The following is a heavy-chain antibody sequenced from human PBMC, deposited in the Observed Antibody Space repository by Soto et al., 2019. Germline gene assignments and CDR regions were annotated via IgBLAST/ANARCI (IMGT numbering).Heavy chain of an antibody. Sequence: QLQLQESGSGLVKPSQTLSLTCTVSGGSISSGGYSWSWIRQPPGKGLEWIGSIYHSGSTYYNPSLQRRCTISVDRSKNQFSLNLSSVTAADSAVYYCAGVRGPFCGGECYPPTPNWFDPWGQGTLVTVSS. CDR3: AGVRGPFCGGECYPPTPNWFDP. D-gene: IGHD2-21*01. V-gene: IGHV4-30-2*01. J-gene: IGHJ5*02. CDR1: GGSISSGGYS. CDR2: IYHSGST.